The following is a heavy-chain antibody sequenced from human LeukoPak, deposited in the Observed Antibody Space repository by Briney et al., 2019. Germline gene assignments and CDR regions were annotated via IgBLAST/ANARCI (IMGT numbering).Heavy chain of an antibody. CDR2: IYYSGST. D-gene: IGHD2-15*01. J-gene: IGHJ4*02. Sequence: PSETLSLTCTVSGGSISSYYRSWIRQPPGKGLEWIGYIYYSGSTNYNPSLKSRVTISVDTSKNQFSLKLSSVTAADTAVYYCARNSRYCSGGSCYSEYFDYWGQGTLVTVSS. CDR3: ARNSRYCSGGSCYSEYFDY. CDR1: GGSISSYY. V-gene: IGHV4-59*08.